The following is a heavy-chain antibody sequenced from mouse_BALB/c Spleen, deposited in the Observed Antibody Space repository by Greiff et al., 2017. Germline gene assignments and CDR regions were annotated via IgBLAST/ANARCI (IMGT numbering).Heavy chain of an antibody. D-gene: IGHD4-1*01. V-gene: IGHV5-9-4*01. CDR1: GFTFSSYA. Sequence: EVHLVESGGGLVKPGGSLKLSCAASGFTFSSYAMSWVRQSPEKRLEWVAEISSGGSYTYYPDTVTGRFTTSRDNAKNTLYLEMSSLRSEDTAMYYCARKGGTGTAWFAYWGQGTLVTVSA. CDR3: ARKGGTGTAWFAY. CDR2: ISSGGSYT. J-gene: IGHJ3*01.